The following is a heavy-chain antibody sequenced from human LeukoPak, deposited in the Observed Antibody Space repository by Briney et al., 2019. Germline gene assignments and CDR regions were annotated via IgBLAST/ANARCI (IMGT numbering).Heavy chain of an antibody. CDR1: GGSFSGYY. CDR2: INHSGST. Sequence: SETLSLTCAVYGGSFSGYYWSWIRQPPGKGLEWIGEINHSGSTNYNPSLKSRVTISVDTSENQFSLKLSSVTAADTAVYYCARGLYSGYDLFDYWGQGTLVTVSS. D-gene: IGHD5-12*01. CDR3: ARGLYSGYDLFDY. V-gene: IGHV4-34*01. J-gene: IGHJ4*02.